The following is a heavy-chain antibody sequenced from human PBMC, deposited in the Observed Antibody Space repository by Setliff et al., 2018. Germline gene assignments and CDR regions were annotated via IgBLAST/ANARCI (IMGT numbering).Heavy chain of an antibody. CDR2: TIPIFGST. CDR3: AREGVDTRSSTDYRYYMDV. V-gene: IGHV1-69*05. D-gene: IGHD5-18*01. CDR1: GGTFSSYG. Sequence: ASVKVSCKASGGTFSSYGISWVRQAPGQGLEWMGGTIPIFGSTNYAQKFQDRVTIITDESTSTAYMELSSLRTEDTAVYFCAREGVDTRSSTDYRYYMDVWGKGTTVTVSS. J-gene: IGHJ6*03.